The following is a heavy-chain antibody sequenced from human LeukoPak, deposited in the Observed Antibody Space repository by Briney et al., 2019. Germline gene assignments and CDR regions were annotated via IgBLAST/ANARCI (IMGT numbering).Heavy chain of an antibody. CDR3: ARVMWELLWDALTI. V-gene: IGHV1-2*02. CDR2: INPNSGGT. CDR1: ADTFTGYY. Sequence: GASVNVYCKASADTFTGYYMHWVRQAPGQGLEWMGWINPNSGGTNYAQKFQGRVTMTRDTSISTAYMELNRLRSDDTAAYYCARVMWELLWDALTIWGQGTMVTVSS. D-gene: IGHD1-26*01. J-gene: IGHJ3*02.